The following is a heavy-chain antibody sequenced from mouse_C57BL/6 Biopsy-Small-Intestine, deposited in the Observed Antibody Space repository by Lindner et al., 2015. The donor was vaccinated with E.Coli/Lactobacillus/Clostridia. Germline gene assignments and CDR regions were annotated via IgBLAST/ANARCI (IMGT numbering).Heavy chain of an antibody. CDR3: ARPPNLLLRYFDV. V-gene: IGHV1-75*01. Sequence: VQLQESGPELVKPGASVKISCKASGYTFTDYYINWVKQRPGQGLEWIGWIFPGSGSTYYNEKFKGKATLTVDKSSSTAYMLLSSLTSEDSAVYFCARPPNLLLRYFDVWGTGTTVTVSS. D-gene: IGHD1-1*01. J-gene: IGHJ1*03. CDR2: IFPGSGST. CDR1: GYTFTDYY.